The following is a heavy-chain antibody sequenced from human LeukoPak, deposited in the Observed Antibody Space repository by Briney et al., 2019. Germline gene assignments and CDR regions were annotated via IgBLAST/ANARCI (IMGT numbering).Heavy chain of an antibody. CDR1: GFTFSSYA. V-gene: IGHV3-30-3*01. D-gene: IGHD6-19*01. Sequence: GGSLRLSCAASGFTFSSYAMHWVRQAPGKGLEWVAVISYDGSNKYYADSVKGRFTISRDNSKNTLYLQMNSLRAEDTAVYYCAKGTVAVAGLVQHWGQGTLVTVSS. J-gene: IGHJ1*01. CDR3: AKGTVAVAGLVQH. CDR2: ISYDGSNK.